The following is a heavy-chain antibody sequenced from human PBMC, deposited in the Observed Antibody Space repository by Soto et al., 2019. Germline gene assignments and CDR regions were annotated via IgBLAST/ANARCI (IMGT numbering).Heavy chain of an antibody. CDR1: GGSISTYY. Sequence: PSETLSLTCTVSGGSISTYYWSWLRHPPRTRLDWIGYTYYRGSTNYNPSLKSRVTISVDKSKNQLSLELTSVTAADTALYYCARDHQSGNSWSFDYWGQGIVVTVSS. CDR3: ARDHQSGNSWSFDY. D-gene: IGHD5-18*01. CDR2: TYYRGST. V-gene: IGHV4-59*12. J-gene: IGHJ4*02.